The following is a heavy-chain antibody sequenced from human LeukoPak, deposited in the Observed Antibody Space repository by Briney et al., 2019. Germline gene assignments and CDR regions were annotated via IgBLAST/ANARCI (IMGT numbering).Heavy chain of an antibody. Sequence: GGSLRLSCAASGFTFSSYGMSWVRQAPGKGLEWVSAISGSGGSTYYADSVKGRFTISRDNAKNSLYLQMNSLRAEDTAVYYCAIGYCSGGSCPPINFDYWGQGTLVTVSS. V-gene: IGHV3-23*01. CDR1: GFTFSSYG. CDR2: ISGSGGST. J-gene: IGHJ4*02. CDR3: AIGYCSGGSCPPINFDY. D-gene: IGHD2-15*01.